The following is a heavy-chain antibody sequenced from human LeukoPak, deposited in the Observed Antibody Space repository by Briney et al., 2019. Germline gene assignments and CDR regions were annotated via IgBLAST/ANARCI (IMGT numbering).Heavy chain of an antibody. D-gene: IGHD3-9*01. CDR2: VGGNGVDT. CDR3: AGGTGFIIKD. Sequence: GGSLRLSCAASGFTFTNSAMNWVRQAPGKGLEWVSAVGGNGVDTLYADSVKGRFTISRDNSKNMVYLQMNSLRAEDTAIYYCAGGTGFIIKDWGQGTLVTVSS. V-gene: IGHV3-23*01. J-gene: IGHJ4*02. CDR1: GFTFTNSA.